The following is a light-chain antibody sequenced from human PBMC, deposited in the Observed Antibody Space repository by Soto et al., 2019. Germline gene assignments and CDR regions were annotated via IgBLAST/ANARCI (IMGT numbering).Light chain of an antibody. J-gene: IGKJ3*01. Sequence: EIVLTQSPGTLSLSPGERATLSCRASQSVSNSYLAWYQQKPGQAPRLLIYGASSRATGIPDRFSGSGSGTDFTLIISRLEPEDFAVYYCQQYGSSQFTFGPGTKVDIK. CDR3: QQYGSSQFT. CDR2: GAS. CDR1: QSVSNSY. V-gene: IGKV3-20*01.